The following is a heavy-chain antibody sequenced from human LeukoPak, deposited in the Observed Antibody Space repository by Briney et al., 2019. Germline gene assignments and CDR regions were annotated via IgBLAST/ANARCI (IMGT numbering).Heavy chain of an antibody. CDR3: ARIYGNFTAYYFDY. CDR2: ISSGVSTI. V-gene: IGHV3-48*04. D-gene: IGHD4-11*01. J-gene: IGHJ4*02. CDR1: GFTFSSYS. Sequence: GGSLRLSCAASGFTFSSYSMNWVRQAPGRGLEWVSYISSGVSTIYYADSVKGRFTISRDNAKKSLYLQMHSLRAEDTAVYYCARIYGNFTAYYFDYWGQGTLVTVSS.